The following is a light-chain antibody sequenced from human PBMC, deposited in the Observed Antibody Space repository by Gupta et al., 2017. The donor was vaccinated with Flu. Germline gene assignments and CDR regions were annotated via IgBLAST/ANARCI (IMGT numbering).Light chain of an antibody. CDR1: SSDVGGYNY. J-gene: IGLJ1*01. CDR2: DVS. CDR3: CSYAGSSYV. Sequence: QSALTQPRSVSGSPGQSVTISCTGTSSDVGGYNYVSWYQQHPGKAPKLMIYDVSKRPSGVPDRFSGFKSGNTASLTISGLQAEDEADYYCCSYAGSSYVFGTGTKVTVL. V-gene: IGLV2-11*01.